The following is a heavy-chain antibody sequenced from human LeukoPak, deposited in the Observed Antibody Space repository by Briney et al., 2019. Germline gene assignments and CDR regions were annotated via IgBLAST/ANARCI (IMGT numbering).Heavy chain of an antibody. J-gene: IGHJ4*02. CDR3: ATDRDGSGCFDY. V-gene: IGHV4-59*01. D-gene: IGHD6-19*01. Sequence: PSETLSLTCTVSGDSISPYYWGWIRQPPGKGLEWIGYIYYSGDTTYNPSLKSRVTVSVDTSKNHFSLRLNSVTAADTAVYYCATDRDGSGCFDYWGQGTLVTVSS. CDR2: IYYSGDT. CDR1: GDSISPYY.